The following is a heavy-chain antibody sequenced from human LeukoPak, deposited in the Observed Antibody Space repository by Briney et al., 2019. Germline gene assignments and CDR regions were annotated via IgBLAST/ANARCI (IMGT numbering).Heavy chain of an antibody. CDR3: ARARGFGELLPYYFDY. J-gene: IGHJ4*02. D-gene: IGHD3-10*01. Sequence: SETLSLTCAVYGGSFSGYYWSWIRQPPGKGLEWIGEINHSGSTNYNPSLKSRVTISVDTSKNQFSLELSSVTAADTAVYYCARARGFGELLPYYFDYWGQGTLVTVSS. CDR1: GGSFSGYY. CDR2: INHSGST. V-gene: IGHV4-34*01.